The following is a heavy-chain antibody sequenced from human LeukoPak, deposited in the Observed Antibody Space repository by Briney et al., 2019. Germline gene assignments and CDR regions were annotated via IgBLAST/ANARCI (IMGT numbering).Heavy chain of an antibody. D-gene: IGHD3-22*01. J-gene: IGHJ4*02. CDR3: AKDGPYDKNGPGGPGPFYFDY. CDR1: RFPFNTYG. Sequence: GGSLRLSCEASRFPFNTYGMHWVRQAPGKGLEWVTFIRYDGNNEYYKDSVKGRFTISRDNSKNTLYLQMNSLRIEDTAIYYCAKDGPYDKNGPGGPGPFYFDYWGQGTLATVSS. V-gene: IGHV3-30*02. CDR2: IRYDGNNE.